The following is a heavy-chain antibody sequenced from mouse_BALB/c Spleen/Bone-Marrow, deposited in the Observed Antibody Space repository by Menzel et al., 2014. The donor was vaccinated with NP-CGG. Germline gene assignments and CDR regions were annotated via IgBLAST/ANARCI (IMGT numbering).Heavy chain of an antibody. Sequence: EVQGVESGPELVKPGASMKISCKASGYSFTGYSMNWVKRSHGKNLEWIGLINPYNGGTSYDQKFKGKATITVDKSSSTAYMELLSLTSEDSAVYYCARDHDYGNYAMDYWGQGTSVTVSS. J-gene: IGHJ4*01. CDR3: ARDHDYGNYAMDY. CDR2: INPYNGGT. V-gene: IGHV1-18*01. CDR1: GYSFTGYS. D-gene: IGHD2-4*01.